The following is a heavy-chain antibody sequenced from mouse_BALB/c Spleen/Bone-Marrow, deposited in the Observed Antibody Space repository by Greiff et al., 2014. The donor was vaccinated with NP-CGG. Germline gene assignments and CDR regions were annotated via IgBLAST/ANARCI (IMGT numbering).Heavy chain of an antibody. J-gene: IGHJ4*01. V-gene: IGHV1S127*01. D-gene: IGHD2-14*01. Sequence: QVQLQQSGPELVRPGASVKMSCKASGYTFTSYWMHWVRQRPGQGLEWIGMIDPSNSETRLNQKFKDKATLNVDKSSNTAYMQLSSLTSEDSAVYYCARNYRYPRPYAMDYWGQGTSVTVPS. CDR3: ARNYRYPRPYAMDY. CDR2: IDPSNSET. CDR1: GYTFTSYW.